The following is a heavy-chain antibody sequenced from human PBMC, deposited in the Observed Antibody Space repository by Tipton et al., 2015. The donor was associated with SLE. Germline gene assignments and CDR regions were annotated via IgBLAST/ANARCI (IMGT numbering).Heavy chain of an antibody. J-gene: IGHJ1*01. CDR3: ARFVAAAWYFQH. D-gene: IGHD6-13*01. Sequence: TLSLTCAVYGGSFSGYYWSWIRQPPGKGLEWIGEINHSGSTNYNPSLKSRVTISVDTSKNQFSLKLSSVTAADTAVYYCARFVAAAWYFQHWGQGTLVTVSS. CDR2: INHSGST. CDR1: GGSFSGYY. V-gene: IGHV4-34*01.